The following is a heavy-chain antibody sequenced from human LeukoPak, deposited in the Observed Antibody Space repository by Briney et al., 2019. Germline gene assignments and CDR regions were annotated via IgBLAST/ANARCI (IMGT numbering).Heavy chain of an antibody. J-gene: IGHJ3*02. Sequence: SETLSLTCAVYGGSFSGYYWSWIRQPPGKGLEWIGEINHSGSTNYNPSLKSRVTISVDTSKNQFSLKLSSVTAADTAVYYCARETSYGSGSYSAFDIWGQGTMVTVSS. CDR2: INHSGST. V-gene: IGHV4-34*01. CDR1: GGSFSGYY. D-gene: IGHD3-10*01. CDR3: ARETSYGSGSYSAFDI.